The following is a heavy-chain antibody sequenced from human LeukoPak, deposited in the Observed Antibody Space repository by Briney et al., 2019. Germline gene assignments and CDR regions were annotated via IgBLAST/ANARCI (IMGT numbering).Heavy chain of an antibody. D-gene: IGHD2-2*01. CDR2: ISGSGSST. J-gene: IGHJ6*03. V-gene: IGHV3-23*01. Sequence: GGSLRLSCAASGLTFSSYAMSWVRQAPGKGLEWVSAISGSGSSTYYADSVKGRFTISRDNSKNTLYLQMNSLRAEDTAVYYCAKDGAYRTSCYYYYMDVWGKGTTVTVSS. CDR3: AKDGAYRTSCYYYYMDV. CDR1: GLTFSSYA.